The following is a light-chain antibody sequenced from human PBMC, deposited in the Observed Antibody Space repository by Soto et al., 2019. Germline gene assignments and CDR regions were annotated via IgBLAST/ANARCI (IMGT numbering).Light chain of an antibody. CDR2: LEGSGSY. Sequence: QSVLTQSSSVSASLGSSVKLTCTLSSGHSSYIIAWHQQQPGKAPRYLMKLEGSGSYNKGSGVPDRFSGSSSGADRYLTISNLQFEDQADYYCETWDFNTRVFGGGTKLTFL. CDR3: ETWDFNTRV. J-gene: IGLJ3*02. CDR1: SGHSSYI. V-gene: IGLV4-60*02.